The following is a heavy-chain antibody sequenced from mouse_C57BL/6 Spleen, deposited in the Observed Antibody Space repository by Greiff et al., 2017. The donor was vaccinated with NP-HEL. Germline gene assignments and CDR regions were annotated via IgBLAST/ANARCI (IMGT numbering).Heavy chain of an antibody. J-gene: IGHJ2*01. CDR2: ISYSGST. CDR1: GYSITSGYG. CDR3: ARTARIKY. D-gene: IGHD1-2*01. Sequence: VQLKESGPGLVKPSQSLSLTCTVTGYSITSGYGWNWIRQFPGNKLEWMGYISYSGSTNYNPSLKSRISITRDTSKNQFFLQLNSVTTADTATYDCARTARIKYWGQGTTLTVSS. V-gene: IGHV3-2*02.